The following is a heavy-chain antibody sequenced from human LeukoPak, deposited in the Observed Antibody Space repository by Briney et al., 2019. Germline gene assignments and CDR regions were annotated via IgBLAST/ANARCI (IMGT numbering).Heavy chain of an antibody. CDR1: GGTFSSYA. J-gene: IGHJ4*02. V-gene: IGHV1-69*05. CDR2: IIPIFGTA. D-gene: IGHD3-22*01. Sequence: SVKVSCKASGGTFSSYAISWVRQAPGQGLEWMGRIIPIFGTANYAQKFQGRVTITTGESTSTAYMELSSLRSEDTAVYYCARESSLNYYDSSGYPYYFDYWGQGTLVTVSS. CDR3: ARESSLNYYDSSGYPYYFDY.